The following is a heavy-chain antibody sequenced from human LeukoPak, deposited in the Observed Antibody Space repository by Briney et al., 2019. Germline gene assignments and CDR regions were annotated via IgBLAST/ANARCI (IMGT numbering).Heavy chain of an antibody. CDR1: GFTFSLYA. CDR2: ISFDGSNK. CDR3: TRRDFNGGNSLAGFDI. V-gene: IGHV3-30-3*01. J-gene: IGHJ3*02. D-gene: IGHD4-23*01. Sequence: GGSLRLSCAASGFTFSLYAMQWVRQAPGKGVEWVAIISFDGSNKNYADWVKGRFTISRDNSHNPLYLPMSSLRAEDTALYYCTRRDFNGGNSLAGFDIWGQGTMVTVSS.